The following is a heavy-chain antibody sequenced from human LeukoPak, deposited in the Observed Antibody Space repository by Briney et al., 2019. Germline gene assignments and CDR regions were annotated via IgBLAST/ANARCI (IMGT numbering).Heavy chain of an antibody. CDR3: AVSSGYPFDY. J-gene: IGHJ4*02. D-gene: IGHD6-13*01. CDR2: ISAYNGNT. Sequence: ASVKVSCKASGYTFTRYGIRWVRQAPGQGLEWMGWISAYNGNTNYAQKLQGRVTMTTDISTSTAYMELRSLRSDDTAVYYCAVSSGYPFDYRGQGTLVTVSS. V-gene: IGHV1-18*01. CDR1: GYTFTRYG.